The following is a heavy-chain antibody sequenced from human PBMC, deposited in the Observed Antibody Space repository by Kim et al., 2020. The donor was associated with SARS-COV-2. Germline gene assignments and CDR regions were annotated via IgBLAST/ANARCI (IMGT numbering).Heavy chain of an antibody. CDR1: GGSFSGYY. V-gene: IGHV4-34*01. Sequence: SETLSLTCAVYGGSFSGYYWSWIRQPPGKGLEWIGEINHSGSTNYNPSLKSRVTISVDTSKNQFSLKLSSVTAADTAVYYCARARTYYYDSSGRKSAFDIWGQGTMVTVSS. CDR3: ARARTYYYDSSGRKSAFDI. CDR2: INHSGST. J-gene: IGHJ3*02. D-gene: IGHD3-22*01.